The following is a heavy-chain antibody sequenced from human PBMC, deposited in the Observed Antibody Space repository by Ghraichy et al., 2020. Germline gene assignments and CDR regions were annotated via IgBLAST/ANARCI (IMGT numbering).Heavy chain of an antibody. CDR2: ISSSGITI. J-gene: IGHJ5*01. D-gene: IGHD6-19*01. V-gene: IGHV3-48*02. Sequence: GGSLRLSCVASGFTFSSYTMNWVRQAPGKGLQWVSFISSSGITIFYADSVKGRFTISRDNSKNSLYLQMNSLRDEDTAVYYCATEAVTGTYNWFDSWGQGTLVTVSS. CDR3: ATEAVTGTYNWFDS. CDR1: GFTFSSYT.